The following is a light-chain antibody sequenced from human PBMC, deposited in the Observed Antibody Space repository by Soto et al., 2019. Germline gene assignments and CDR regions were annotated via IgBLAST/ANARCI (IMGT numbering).Light chain of an antibody. CDR2: DAS. CDR3: QQYDNRPLT. CDR1: QSISTY. V-gene: IGKV1-33*01. Sequence: SQMPQSPSSLPAAVGDRVTVTCRASQSISTYLNWYQQKPGKAPKLLIYDASNLETGVPSRFSGSGSGTDFTFTISSLQPEDIATYYCQQYDNRPLTFGGGTKVDI. J-gene: IGKJ4*01.